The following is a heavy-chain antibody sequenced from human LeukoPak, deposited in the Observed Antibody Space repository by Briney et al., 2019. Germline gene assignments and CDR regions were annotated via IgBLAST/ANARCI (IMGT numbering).Heavy chain of an antibody. CDR3: AKDGREYSYGYFDY. D-gene: IGHD5-18*01. CDR1: GFTFSSYA. J-gene: IGHJ4*02. Sequence: GGSLRLSCAASGFTFSSYAMHWVRQAPGKGLEWVAVISYDGKNKYYADSVKGRFTISRDNSKNTLSLQVSSLRTEDTAVYYCAKDGREYSYGYFDYGGQGTLVTVSS. CDR2: ISYDGKNK. V-gene: IGHV3-30*18.